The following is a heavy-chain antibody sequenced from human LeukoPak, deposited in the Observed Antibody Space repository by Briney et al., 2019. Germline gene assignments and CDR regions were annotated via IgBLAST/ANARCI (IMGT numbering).Heavy chain of an antibody. CDR1: GFTFSSYS. J-gene: IGHJ5*02. CDR2: ISSSSSYI. V-gene: IGHV3-21*01. CDR3: AAGYYFSSTGCYLGEDNWFDP. Sequence: GGSLRLSCAASGFTFSSYSMNWVRRAPGKGLEWVSSISSSSSYIYYADSVKGRFTISRDNAKNSLYLQMYSLRAEDTAVYYCAAGYYFSSTGCYLGEDNWFDPWGQGTLVTVSS. D-gene: IGHD2-2*01.